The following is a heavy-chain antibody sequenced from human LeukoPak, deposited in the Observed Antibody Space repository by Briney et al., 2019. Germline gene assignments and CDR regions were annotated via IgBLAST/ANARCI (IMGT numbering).Heavy chain of an antibody. V-gene: IGHV3-74*01. J-gene: IGHJ4*02. CDR1: GFTFSGYW. CDR2: INSDGSST. CDR3: AGGGSIAVAGY. Sequence: GGSLRLSCAASGFTFSGYWMHWVRQAPGKGLVWVSRINSDGSSTNYADSVKGRFTISRDNAKNTLYLQMNSLRAEDTAVYYCAGGGSIAVAGYWGQGTLVTVSS. D-gene: IGHD6-19*01.